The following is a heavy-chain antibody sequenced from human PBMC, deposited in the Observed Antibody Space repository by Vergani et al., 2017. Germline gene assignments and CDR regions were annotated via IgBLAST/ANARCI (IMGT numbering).Heavy chain of an antibody. D-gene: IGHD5-12*01. Sequence: QVQLVQSGAEVGKPGASVKISCKASGYTFTAYYIHWVRQAPEQGLEWVGVISPDGFSTFYAQKFQGRVTMTEDTSTDTAYMELSSLRSEDTAVYYCATPRLRFSYYYYYGMDVWGQXP. J-gene: IGHJ6*02. CDR2: ISPDGFST. V-gene: IGHV1-46*01. CDR1: GYTFTAYY. CDR3: ATPRLRFSYYYYYGMDV.